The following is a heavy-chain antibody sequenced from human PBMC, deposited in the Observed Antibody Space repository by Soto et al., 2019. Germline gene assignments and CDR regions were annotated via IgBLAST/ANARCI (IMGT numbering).Heavy chain of an antibody. D-gene: IGHD3-10*01. CDR1: GGSISSSSYY. Sequence: PSETLSLTCTVSGGSISSSSYYWGWIRQPPGKGLEWIGSIYYGGSTYYNPSLKSRVSMSVDTSRNQFSLKLNSVTATDTAVYYCARQGFGPLHGLVDVWGQGTTVTVSS. CDR3: ARQGFGPLHGLVDV. CDR2: IYYGGST. V-gene: IGHV4-39*01. J-gene: IGHJ6*02.